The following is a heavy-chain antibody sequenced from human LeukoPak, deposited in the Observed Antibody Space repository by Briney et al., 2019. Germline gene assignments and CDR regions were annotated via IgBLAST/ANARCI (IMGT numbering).Heavy chain of an antibody. CDR2: IYTSGST. Sequence: SETLSLTCTVPGGSISSYYWSWIRQPPGKGLEWIGYIYTSGSTNYNPSLKSRVTISVDTSKNQFSLKLSSVTAADTAVYYCARHTRIAAPIDYWGQGTLVTVSS. D-gene: IGHD6-6*01. CDR1: GGSISSYY. V-gene: IGHV4-4*09. CDR3: ARHTRIAAPIDY. J-gene: IGHJ4*02.